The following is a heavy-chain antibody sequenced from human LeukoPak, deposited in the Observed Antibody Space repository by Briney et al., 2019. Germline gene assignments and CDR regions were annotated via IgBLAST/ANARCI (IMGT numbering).Heavy chain of an antibody. CDR3: ARVIEGYDFWSGYFGPSKDYYYMDV. CDR2: IYYSGST. CDR1: GGSISSYY. D-gene: IGHD3-3*01. Sequence: SETLSLTCTVFGGSISSYYWSWIRQPPGKGLEWIGYIYYSGSTNYNPSLKSRVTISVDTSKNQFSLKLSSVTAADTAVYYCARVIEGYDFWSGYFGPSKDYYYMDVWGKGTTVTVSS. J-gene: IGHJ6*03. V-gene: IGHV4-59*01.